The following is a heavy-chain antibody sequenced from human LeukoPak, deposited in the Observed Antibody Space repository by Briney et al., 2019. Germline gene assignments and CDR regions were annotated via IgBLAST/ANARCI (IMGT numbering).Heavy chain of an antibody. J-gene: IGHJ4*02. D-gene: IGHD4/OR15-4a*01. CDR3: ARRAGAYSLPYDY. CDR2: IYSDNT. V-gene: IGHV3-53*01. Sequence: GGSLRLSCTVSGFTVSSNFMSWVRQAPGKGLEWVSFIYSDNTHYSDSVKGRFTISRDNSKNTLYLQMNSLRAEDTAVYYCARRAGAYSLPYDYWGQGTLVTVSS. CDR1: GFTVSSNF.